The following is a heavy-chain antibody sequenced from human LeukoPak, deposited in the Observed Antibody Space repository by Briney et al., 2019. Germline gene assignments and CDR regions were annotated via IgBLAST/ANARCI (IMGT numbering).Heavy chain of an antibody. CDR1: GFTFSSYS. CDR2: ISSSFGLM. V-gene: IGHV3-48*02. CDR3: ARKRLDCSGGSCYGDLDY. Sequence: GGSLRLSCAASGFTFSSYSMNWVRQAPGKGLDGVSYISSSFGLMDYADSVKGRFTISRDNAKNSLYLQMNSLRDEDTAVYYCARKRLDCSGGSCYGDLDYWGQGTLVTVSS. J-gene: IGHJ4*02. D-gene: IGHD2-15*01.